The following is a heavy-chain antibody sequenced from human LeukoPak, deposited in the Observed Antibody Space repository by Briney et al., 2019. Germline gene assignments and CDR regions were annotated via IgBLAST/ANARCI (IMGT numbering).Heavy chain of an antibody. Sequence: GRSLRLSCAVSGFTFRNFGMHWVRQAPGKGLEWVAVIWYDGSNKYYADSVKGRFTVSKDNSKNMLYLQMDSLRVEDMAVHYCTRALNEYYFDYWGQGTLVTVSS. CDR1: GFTFRNFG. CDR3: TRALNEYYFDY. CDR2: IWYDGSNK. V-gene: IGHV3-33*01. J-gene: IGHJ4*02. D-gene: IGHD1-1*01.